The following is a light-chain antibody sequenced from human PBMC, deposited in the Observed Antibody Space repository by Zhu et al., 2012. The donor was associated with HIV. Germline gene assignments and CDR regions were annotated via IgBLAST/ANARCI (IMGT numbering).Light chain of an antibody. CDR3: QQRSNWPFT. J-gene: IGKJ4*01. CDR2: DAS. CDR1: QSISNK. Sequence: EIVMTQSPATLSVSPGERVTLSCRASQSISNKLAWYQQNPGQAPRLLIYDASTRATGIPARFSGSGSGTDFTLTINSLEPEDFAVYYCQQRSNWPFTFGGGTKVEIK. V-gene: IGKV3-11*01.